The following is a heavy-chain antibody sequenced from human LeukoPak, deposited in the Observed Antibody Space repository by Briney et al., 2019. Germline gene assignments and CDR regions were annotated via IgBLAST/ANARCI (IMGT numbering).Heavy chain of an antibody. CDR2: IYTSGST. CDR3: ARDGMATIDT. Sequence: PSQTLSLTCTVSGGSISSGSYYWSWIRQPAGKGLEWIGRIYTSGSTNYNPSLESRVTISVDTSKNQFSLKLSSVTAADTAVYYCARDGMATIDTWGQGTLVTVSS. J-gene: IGHJ5*02. V-gene: IGHV4-61*02. D-gene: IGHD5-24*01. CDR1: GGSISSGSYY.